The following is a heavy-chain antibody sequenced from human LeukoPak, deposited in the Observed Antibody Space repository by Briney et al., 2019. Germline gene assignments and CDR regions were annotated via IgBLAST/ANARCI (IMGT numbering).Heavy chain of an antibody. CDR2: INHSGST. CDR3: ARETRVRGVIP. J-gene: IGHJ5*02. D-gene: IGHD3-10*01. Sequence: PSETLSLTCAVYGGSFSGYYWSWIRQPPGKGLEWIGEINHSGSTNYNPSLKSRVTISVDTSKNQFSLKLSSVTAADTAVYYCARETRVRGVIPWGQGTLVTVSS. CDR1: GGSFSGYY. V-gene: IGHV4-34*01.